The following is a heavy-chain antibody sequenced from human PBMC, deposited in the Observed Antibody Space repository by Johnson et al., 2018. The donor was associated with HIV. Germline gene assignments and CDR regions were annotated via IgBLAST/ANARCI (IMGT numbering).Heavy chain of an antibody. CDR3: ARAYSYGAFDI. CDR2: IYSGGST. J-gene: IGHJ3*02. D-gene: IGHD3-16*01. Sequence: EVQLVESGGGVVQPGGSLRLSCVGSGFTFSSYAMSWVRQAPGKGLEWVSVIYSGGSTYYADSVKGRFTISRDNSKNTLYLQMNSLRAEDTAIYYCARAYSYGAFDIWGQGTMVTVSS. CDR1: GFTFSSYA. V-gene: IGHV3-66*01.